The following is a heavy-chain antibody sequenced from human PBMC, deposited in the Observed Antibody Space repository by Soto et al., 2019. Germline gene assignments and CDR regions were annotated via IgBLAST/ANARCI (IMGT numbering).Heavy chain of an antibody. J-gene: IGHJ4*02. CDR2: INSSGGST. D-gene: IGHD2-15*01. Sequence: QVQLVQSGAEVKKPGASVKVSCKASGYTFTSYFMHWVRQAPGQGLEWLGIINSSGGSTNYAQKCQGRLSLTTDTSTSTVYMQLTSLTSADTDVYYCAREGDIVLYNRFDYCGQGSLVSVSS. V-gene: IGHV1-46*01. CDR3: AREGDIVLYNRFDY. CDR1: GYTFTSYF.